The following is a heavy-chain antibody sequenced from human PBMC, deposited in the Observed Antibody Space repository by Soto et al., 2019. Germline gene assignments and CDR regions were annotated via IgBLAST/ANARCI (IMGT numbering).Heavy chain of an antibody. D-gene: IGHD2-2*01. J-gene: IGHJ4*02. Sequence: EVQLVESGGGLVQPGGSLRLSCAASGFTFSSFWMHWVRQAPGEGLVWVSRINSDGSNTNYADSVKGRFTISRDNAKNTLYLQMNSLRVEDTAVYYCARGGVPADMSYWGQGTRVTVSS. V-gene: IGHV3-74*01. CDR3: ARGGVPADMSY. CDR1: GFTFSSFW. CDR2: INSDGSNT.